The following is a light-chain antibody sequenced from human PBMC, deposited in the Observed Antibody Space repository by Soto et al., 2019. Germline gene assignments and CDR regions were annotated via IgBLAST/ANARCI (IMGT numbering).Light chain of an antibody. CDR3: QQSYRTPLT. CDR2: AAS. V-gene: IGKV1-39*01. CDR1: QTVSTY. Sequence: DIQMTQSPSSLSASVGDRVTITCRASQTVSTYLNWYQQKPGKAPKLLIYAASSLQSGVPTRFTGSGSATDFTLTISSLQPEDFANYYCQQSYRTPLTFGGGTKVEIK. J-gene: IGKJ4*01.